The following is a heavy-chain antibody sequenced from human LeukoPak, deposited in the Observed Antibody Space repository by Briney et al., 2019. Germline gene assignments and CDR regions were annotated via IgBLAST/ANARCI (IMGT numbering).Heavy chain of an antibody. V-gene: IGHV4-59*11. D-gene: IGHD1-26*01. J-gene: IGHJ4*02. CDR3: ARDGGSYYFDY. CDR2: ISYIGST. Sequence: SETLSLTCAVSGDSFSSHYWTWIRQPPGKGLEWIGYISYIGSTNYNPSLKSRVTISIDTSKNQFSLKLSSVTAADTAVYYCARDGGSYYFDYWGQGTLVTVSS. CDR1: GDSFSSHY.